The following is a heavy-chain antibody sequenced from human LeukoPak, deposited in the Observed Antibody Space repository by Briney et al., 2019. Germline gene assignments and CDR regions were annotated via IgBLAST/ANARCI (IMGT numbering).Heavy chain of an antibody. V-gene: IGHV1-8*01. CDR2: MNPVSGNA. D-gene: IGHD2-2*01. Sequence: GASVTVSCKASGYTFTNFDINWVRQAPGQGLEWMGWMNPVSGNAGSAQKFQGRVTLTRDMSISTAYMELSSLRSDDTAFYYCARAPMGTAALYWGQGTLVTVSS. J-gene: IGHJ4*02. CDR3: ARAPMGTAALY. CDR1: GYTFTNFD.